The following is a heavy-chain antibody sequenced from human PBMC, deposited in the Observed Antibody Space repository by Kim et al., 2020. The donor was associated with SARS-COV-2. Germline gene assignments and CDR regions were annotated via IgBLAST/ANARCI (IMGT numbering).Heavy chain of an antibody. J-gene: IGHJ6*02. CDR3: ARVLREEYSSSWPPYYYYGMDV. Sequence: SETLSLTCTVSGGSISSGGYYWSWIRQHPGKGLEWIGYIYYSGSTYYNPSLKSRVTISVDTSKNQFSLKLSSVTAADTAVYYCARVLREEYSSSWPPYYYYGMDVWGQGTTVTVSS. CDR2: IYYSGST. D-gene: IGHD6-13*01. V-gene: IGHV4-31*03. CDR1: GGSISSGGYY.